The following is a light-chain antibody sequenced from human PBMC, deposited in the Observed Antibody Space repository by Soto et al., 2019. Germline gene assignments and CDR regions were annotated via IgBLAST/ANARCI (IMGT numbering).Light chain of an antibody. CDR2: DIS. J-gene: IGLJ1*01. Sequence: QSVLTQPASVSGSPGQSITISCTGTSSDVGGYNYVSWYQQHPGKAPKLMIYDISNRPSGVSNRFSDSKSGNTASLTISGLQADDEADYYCSSYTSSSTRVFGTGTKLTVL. CDR3: SSYTSSSTRV. V-gene: IGLV2-14*01. CDR1: SSDVGGYNY.